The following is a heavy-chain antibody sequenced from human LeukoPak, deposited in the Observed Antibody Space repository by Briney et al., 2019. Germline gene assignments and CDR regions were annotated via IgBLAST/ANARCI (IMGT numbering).Heavy chain of an antibody. CDR2: IYYSGST. Sequence: SETLSLTCAVYGGSFSGYYWSWIRQPPGKGLEWIGYIYYSGSTNYNPSLKSRVTISVDMSKNQFSLKLSSVTAADTAVYYCARTTEGGYTYDYFYYYYMDVWGKGTTVTISS. CDR1: GGSFSGYY. CDR3: ARTTEGGYTYDYFYYYYMDV. J-gene: IGHJ6*03. D-gene: IGHD5-18*01. V-gene: IGHV4-59*01.